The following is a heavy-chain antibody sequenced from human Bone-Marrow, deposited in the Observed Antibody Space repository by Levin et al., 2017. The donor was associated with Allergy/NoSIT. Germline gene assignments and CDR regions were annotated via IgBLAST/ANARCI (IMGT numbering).Heavy chain of an antibody. J-gene: IGHJ6*03. D-gene: IGHD3-10*01. V-gene: IGHV3-21*01. CDR2: ISTDGSYK. Sequence: GESLKISCAASGFPFSSHTMNWVRQAPGKGLEWVSYISTDGSYKYYADSVRGRFTISRDNAKNSLYLQINSLRAEDTAVYYCARDRRHYYGSGSFYNYMDVWGEGTTVTVSS. CDR1: GFPFSSHT. CDR3: ARDRRHYYGSGSFYNYMDV.